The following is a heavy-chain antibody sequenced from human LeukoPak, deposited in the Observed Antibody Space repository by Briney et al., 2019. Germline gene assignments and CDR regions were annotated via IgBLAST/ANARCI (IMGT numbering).Heavy chain of an antibody. CDR3: AIAPYYYDSSGYFPLKD. V-gene: IGHV5-51*01. J-gene: IGHJ4*02. Sequence: GESLKISCKGSGYSFTSYWIGWVRQMPGKGLEWMGIIYPGDSDTRYSPSFQGQVTISADKSISTAYLQWSSLKASETAMYYCAIAPYYYDSSGYFPLKDWGQGTLVTVSS. CDR1: GYSFTSYW. D-gene: IGHD3-22*01. CDR2: IYPGDSDT.